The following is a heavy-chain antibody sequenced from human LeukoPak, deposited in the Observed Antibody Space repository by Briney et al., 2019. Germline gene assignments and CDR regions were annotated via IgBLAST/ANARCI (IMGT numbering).Heavy chain of an antibody. D-gene: IGHD3-22*01. CDR1: GGSFSGYY. J-gene: IGHJ4*02. CDR3: ALRDSSGYYPDY. CDR2: INHSGST. V-gene: IGHV4-34*01. Sequence: SETLSLTCAVYGGSFSGYYWSWIRQPPGKGLEWIGEINHSGSTNYNPSLKSRVTISVDTSKNQFSLKLSSVTAADTAVYYCALRDSSGYYPDYWSQGTLVTVSS.